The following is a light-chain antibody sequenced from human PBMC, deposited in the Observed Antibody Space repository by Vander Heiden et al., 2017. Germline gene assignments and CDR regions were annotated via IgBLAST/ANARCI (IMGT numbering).Light chain of an antibody. J-gene: IGLJ3*02. CDR3: QSADSSGTWV. CDR2: KDS. Sequence: SYELTQPPSVSVSPGQTARITCPGDALPKQYAYWYQQKPGQAPLLVIYKDSERPSGIPERFSGSSSGTTVTLTISGVQAEDEADYYCQSADSSGTWVFGGGTKLTVL. CDR1: ALPKQY. V-gene: IGLV3-25*03.